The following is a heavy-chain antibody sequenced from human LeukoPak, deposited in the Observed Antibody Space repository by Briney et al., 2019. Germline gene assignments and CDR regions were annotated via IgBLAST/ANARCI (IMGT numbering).Heavy chain of an antibody. V-gene: IGHV3-30*02. J-gene: IGHJ4*02. CDR1: GLTFSSYG. CDR2: ICYGGSNK. CDR3: ARDPGDRWLVGFDS. D-gene: IGHD6-19*01. Sequence: GGSLTLSCAASGLTFSSYGVQWVRQAPGKVREWVGYICYGGSNKYYAVSGKGRFTICRNNYKNTLCLQMDGLRAEGTAVYYCARDPGDRWLVGFDSWGQGTLVTVS.